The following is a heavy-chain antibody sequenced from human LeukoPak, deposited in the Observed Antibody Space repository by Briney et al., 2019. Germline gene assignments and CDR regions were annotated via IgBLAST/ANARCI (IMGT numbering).Heavy chain of an antibody. Sequence: GRSLRLSCAASGFRFSNNGMHWVRQAPGKGLEWVAVIWYDGNREYYADSVKGRFTISRDNAKNSLYLQMNSLRAEDTAVYYCRFGELYGGYFDYWGQGTLVTVSS. CDR2: IWYDGNRE. CDR3: RFGELYGGYFDY. CDR1: GFRFSNNG. D-gene: IGHD3-10*01. V-gene: IGHV3-33*03. J-gene: IGHJ4*02.